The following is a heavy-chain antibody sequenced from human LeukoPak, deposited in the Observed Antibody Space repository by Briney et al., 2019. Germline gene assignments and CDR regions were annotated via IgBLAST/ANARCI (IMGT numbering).Heavy chain of an antibody. Sequence: GGSLRLSCEASGFTFSSYGMHWVRQAPGKGLEWVAVISYDGSNKYYADSVKGRFTISRDNSKNTLYLQMNSLRAEDTAVYYCARDKQWLVPNDAFDIWGQGTMVTVSS. V-gene: IGHV3-30*03. D-gene: IGHD6-19*01. CDR3: ARDKQWLVPNDAFDI. CDR1: GFTFSSYG. CDR2: ISYDGSNK. J-gene: IGHJ3*02.